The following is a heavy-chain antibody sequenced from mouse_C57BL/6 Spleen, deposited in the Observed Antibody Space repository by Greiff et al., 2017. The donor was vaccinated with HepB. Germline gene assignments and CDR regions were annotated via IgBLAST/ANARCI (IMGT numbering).Heavy chain of an antibody. J-gene: IGHJ4*01. CDR1: GYTFTSYG. V-gene: IGHV1-81*01. CDR3: ARSGGTTVVAMDY. Sequence: VRLQQSGAELARPGASVKLSCKASGYTFTSYGISWVKQRTGQGLEWIGEIYPRSGNTYYNEKFKGKATLTADKSSSTAYMELRSLTSEDSAVYFCARSGGTTVVAMDYWGQGTSVTVSS. D-gene: IGHD1-1*01. CDR2: IYPRSGNT.